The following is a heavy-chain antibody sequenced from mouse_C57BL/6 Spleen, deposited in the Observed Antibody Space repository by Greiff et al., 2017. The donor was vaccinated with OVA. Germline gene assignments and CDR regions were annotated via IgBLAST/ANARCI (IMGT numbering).Heavy chain of an antibody. D-gene: IGHD2-4*01. CDR3: ARRYYDYGQGYFDV. J-gene: IGHJ1*03. Sequence: VPLQQPGAELVRPGSSVKLSCKASGYTFPSYWMHWVQQRPIQGLAWIGNIDPSDSVPHYNQQFKEKATLTVDKSSSTAYMQLSRLTSEYSAFYYCARRYYDYGQGYFDVWGTGTTVTVSS. CDR2: IDPSDSVP. CDR1: GYTFPSYW. V-gene: IGHV1-52*01.